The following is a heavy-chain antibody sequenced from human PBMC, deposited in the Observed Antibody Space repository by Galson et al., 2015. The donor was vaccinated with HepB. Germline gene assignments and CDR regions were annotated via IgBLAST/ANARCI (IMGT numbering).Heavy chain of an antibody. CDR2: IYPGDSDT. D-gene: IGHD5/OR15-5a*01. J-gene: IGHJ4*02. CDR3: ARQSTSRGDF. Sequence: QSGAEVKKPGESLKISCKGSGYNFTNYWIGWVRQMPGKGLEWVGIIYPGDSDTRYSPSFKGQVTISVDKSISTAYLQWNSLKASATAMYYCARQSTSRGDFWGQGTLVTVSS. CDR1: GYNFTNYW. V-gene: IGHV5-51*01.